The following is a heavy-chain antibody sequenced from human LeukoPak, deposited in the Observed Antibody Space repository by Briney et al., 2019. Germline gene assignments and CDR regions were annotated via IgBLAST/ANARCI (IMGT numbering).Heavy chain of an antibody. CDR1: GFTFSSYG. V-gene: IGHV3-30*18. J-gene: IGHJ4*02. CDR2: ISYDGSNK. Sequence: GRSLRLSCAASGFTFSSYGMHCVRQAPGKGLEWVADISYDGSNKHYAHSVKGRFTIYRDNSKNTLYLQMNSLRVEDTAVYYCAKILVAGTGTDYWGQGTLVTVSS. D-gene: IGHD6-19*01. CDR3: AKILVAGTGTDY.